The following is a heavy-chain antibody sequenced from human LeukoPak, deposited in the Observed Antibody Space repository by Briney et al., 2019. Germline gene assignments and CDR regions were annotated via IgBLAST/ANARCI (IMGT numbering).Heavy chain of an antibody. D-gene: IGHD2-2*01. CDR3: ATDLDCSSTSCYQRRYNWFDP. V-gene: IGHV1-24*01. CDR1: GYTLTELS. CDR2: FDPEDGET. Sequence: GASVKVSCKVSGYTLTELSMHWVRQAPGKGLEWMGGFDPEDGETIYAQKFQGRVTMTEDTSTDTACMELSSLRSEDTAVYYCATDLDCSSTSCYQRRYNWFDPWGQGTLVTVSS. J-gene: IGHJ5*02.